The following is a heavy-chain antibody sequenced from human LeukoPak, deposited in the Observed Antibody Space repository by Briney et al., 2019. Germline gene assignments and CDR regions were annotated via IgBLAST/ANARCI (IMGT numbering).Heavy chain of an antibody. D-gene: IGHD4-23*01. CDR1: GFTFSNYA. CDR3: AKDWTTVVTPKGYYFTS. V-gene: IGHV3-23*01. J-gene: IGHJ4*02. CDR2: ISTTGGST. Sequence: GGSLSLSCAASGFTFSNYAMCWVRQAPGKGLEWVSGISTTGGSTYYADSVKGRFTISRDNSNNTLYLQMNSLRGDDTAVYYCAKDWTTVVTPKGYYFTSWGEASLVTVSS.